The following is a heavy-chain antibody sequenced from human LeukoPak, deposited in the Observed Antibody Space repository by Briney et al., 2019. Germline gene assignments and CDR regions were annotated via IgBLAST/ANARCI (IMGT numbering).Heavy chain of an antibody. CDR1: GGTLSSYA. Sequence: SVKVSCKASGGTLSSYAISWVRQAPGQGLEWMGGIIPIFGTANYAQKFQGRVTITADESTSTAYMELSSLRSEDTAVYYCARGLYCGGDCYYYFDYWGQGTLVTVSS. CDR3: ARGLYCGGDCYYYFDY. CDR2: IIPIFGTA. D-gene: IGHD2-21*01. J-gene: IGHJ4*02. V-gene: IGHV1-69*13.